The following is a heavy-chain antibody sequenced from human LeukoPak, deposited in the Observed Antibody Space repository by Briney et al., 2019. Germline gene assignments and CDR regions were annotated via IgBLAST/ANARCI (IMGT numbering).Heavy chain of an antibody. J-gene: IGHJ6*03. CDR2: MNPNGGNT. CDR3: ARGTTVTTSYYYYYYMDV. Sequence: ASVKVSCKASGYTFTSYDINWVRQAIGQGLEWMGWMNPNGGNTDYAQKFQGRVTMTRNTSIRTAYMELSSLRSEDTAVYYCARGTTVTTSYYYYYYMDVWGKGTTVTVSS. V-gene: IGHV1-8*01. CDR1: GYTFTSYD. D-gene: IGHD4-17*01.